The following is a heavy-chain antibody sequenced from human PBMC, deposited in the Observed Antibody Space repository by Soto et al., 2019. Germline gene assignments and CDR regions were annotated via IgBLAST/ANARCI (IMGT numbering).Heavy chain of an antibody. CDR1: GHTLTELS. CDR2: FDPEDGET. D-gene: IGHD1-20*01. V-gene: IGHV1-24*01. Sequence: ASVKVSCKVSGHTLTELSMHWVRQAPGKGLEWMGGFDPEDGETIYAQKFQGRVTMTEDTSTDTAYMELSSLRSEDTAVYYCATVWVSITGTTYLYWGQGTLVTVSS. J-gene: IGHJ4*02. CDR3: ATVWVSITGTTYLY.